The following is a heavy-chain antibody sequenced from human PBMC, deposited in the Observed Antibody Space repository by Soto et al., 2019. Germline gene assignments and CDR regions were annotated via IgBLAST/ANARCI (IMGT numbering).Heavy chain of an antibody. J-gene: IGHJ6*02. CDR2: ISSGGRT. Sequence: GGSLRLSCAASGFTVSSNYMSWVRQAPGKGLELVSVISSGGRTYYADSVKGRFTISRDNSKNTLYLQMNSLRAEDTAVYYCARDRIPTGMDVWGQGTTVTVSS. CDR3: ARDRIPTGMDV. V-gene: IGHV3-66*01. CDR1: GFTVSSNY.